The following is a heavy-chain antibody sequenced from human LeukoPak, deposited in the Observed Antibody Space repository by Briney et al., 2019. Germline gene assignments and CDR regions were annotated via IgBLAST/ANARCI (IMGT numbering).Heavy chain of an antibody. CDR1: GFTFNMYT. J-gene: IGHJ4*02. D-gene: IGHD5-18*01. CDR3: ARDRRLQLWSPAGFDY. V-gene: IGHV3-21*01. CDR2: ISSSGVYI. Sequence: GGSPRLSCAASGFTFNMYTMNWVRQAPGKGLEWVSSISSSGVYIYYADSLKGRFTISRDNAKNSLNLQMNSLRADDTAVYYCARDRRLQLWSPAGFDYWGQGTLVTASS.